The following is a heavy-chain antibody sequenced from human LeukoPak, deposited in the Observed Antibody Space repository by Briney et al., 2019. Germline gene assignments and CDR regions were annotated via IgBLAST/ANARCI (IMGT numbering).Heavy chain of an antibody. V-gene: IGHV1-69*05. J-gene: IGHJ6*03. CDR1: GGTFSSYA. Sequence: RGSSVKVSCKASGGTFSSYAISWVRQAPGQGLEWMGGIIPIFGTANYAQKFQGRVTITTDESTSTAYMELSSLRSEDTAVYYCARVPLYSSSSHYYYYMDVWGKGTTVTVSS. CDR3: ARVPLYSSSSHYYYYMDV. D-gene: IGHD6-6*01. CDR2: IIPIFGTA.